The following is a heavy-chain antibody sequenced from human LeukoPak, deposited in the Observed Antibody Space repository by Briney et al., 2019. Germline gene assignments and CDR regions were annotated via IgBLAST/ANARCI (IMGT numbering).Heavy chain of an antibody. CDR2: IIPIFGTA. CDR1: GGTFSSYA. CDR3: ARGAGGTYLYCGGDCYYYFDY. J-gene: IGHJ4*02. V-gene: IGHV1-69*13. D-gene: IGHD2-21*01. Sequence: SVKVSCKASGGTFSSYAISWVRQAPGQGLEWMGGIIPIFGTANYAQKFQGRVTITADESTSTAYMELSSLRSEDTAVYYCARGAGGTYLYCGGDCYYYFDYWGQGTLVTVSS.